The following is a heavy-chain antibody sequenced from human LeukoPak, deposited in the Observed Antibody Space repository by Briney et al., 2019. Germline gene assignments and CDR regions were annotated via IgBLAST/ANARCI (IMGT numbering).Heavy chain of an antibody. CDR3: ARSITIFGVGNFQH. J-gene: IGHJ1*01. D-gene: IGHD3-3*01. CDR2: IRQDGSEK. CDR1: GFTFSNYW. V-gene: IGHV3-7*05. Sequence: GGSLRLSCAASGFTFSNYWMSWVRQAPGKGLEWVANIRQDGSEKNYVDSVRGRFTISRDNAMNSLYLQMNSLRAEDTAVYYCARSITIFGVGNFQHWGQGTLVTVSS.